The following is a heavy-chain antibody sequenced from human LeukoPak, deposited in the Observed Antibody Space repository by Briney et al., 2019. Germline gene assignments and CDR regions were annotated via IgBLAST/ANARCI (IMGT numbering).Heavy chain of an antibody. V-gene: IGHV4-39*01. Sequence: PSETLSLTCTVPGGSISSSSYYWGWIRQPPGKGLEWIGSIYYSGSTYYNPSLKSRVTISVDTSKNQFSLKLSSVTAADTAVYYCATLQGIVDYWGQGTLVTVSS. CDR2: IYYSGST. J-gene: IGHJ4*02. CDR1: GGSISSSSYY. CDR3: ATLQGIVDY. D-gene: IGHD1-26*01.